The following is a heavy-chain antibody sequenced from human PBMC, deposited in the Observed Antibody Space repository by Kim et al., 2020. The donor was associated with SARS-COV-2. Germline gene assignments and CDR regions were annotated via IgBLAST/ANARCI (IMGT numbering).Heavy chain of an antibody. D-gene: IGHD1-26*01. J-gene: IGHJ4*02. V-gene: IGHV4-39*07. CDR2: IYYSGST. Sequence: SETLSLTCTVSGGSISSSSYYWGWIRQPPGKGLEWIGRIYYSGSTYYNPSLKSRVTISVDTSKNQFSPKLSTVTAADTAVYYCASSGEWERRLGYWGQGT. CDR1: GGSISSSSYY. CDR3: ASSGEWERRLGY.